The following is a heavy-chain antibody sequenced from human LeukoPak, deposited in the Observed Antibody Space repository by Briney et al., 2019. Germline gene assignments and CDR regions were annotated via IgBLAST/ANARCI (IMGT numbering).Heavy chain of an antibody. CDR1: GFTFSSYS. V-gene: IGHV3-21*01. J-gene: IGHJ5*02. D-gene: IGHD6-19*01. CDR3: ARDLKGRQWLVRPRSSWFDP. CDR2: ISSRSSYI. Sequence: GGSLRLSCASSGFTFSSYSMNWVRQAPGKGLEWASSISSRSSYIYYANSVKGRFTISSDNAKNSLYLQMNSLRAEDTAVYYCARDLKGRQWLVRPRSSWFDPWGQGTLVTVSS.